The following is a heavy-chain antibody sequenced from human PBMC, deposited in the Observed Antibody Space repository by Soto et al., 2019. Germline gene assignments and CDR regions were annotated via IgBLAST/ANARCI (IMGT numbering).Heavy chain of an antibody. CDR1: GGSFSGYY. CDR3: ARDLAYYYDSSGYLN. D-gene: IGHD3-22*01. J-gene: IGHJ4*02. CDR2: INHSGST. Sequence: RSLTCAVYGGSFSGYYWSWIRQPPGKGLEWIGEINHSGSTNYNPSLKSRVTISVDTSKNQFSLKLSSVTAADTAVYYCARDLAYYYDSSGYLNWGQGTLVTVSS. V-gene: IGHV4-34*01.